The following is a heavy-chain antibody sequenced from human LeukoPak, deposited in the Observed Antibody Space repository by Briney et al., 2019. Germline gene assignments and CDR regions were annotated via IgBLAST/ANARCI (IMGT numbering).Heavy chain of an antibody. CDR3: AREDRVYVWGTSRLNAFDI. V-gene: IGHV3-33*01. Sequence: GGSLRLSCAASGFSFNSYGMHWVRQAPGKGLEWVAVIWYDGSSKYYADSVKGRFTISRDNSKSTLYLQMNSLRAEDTAVYYCAREDRVYVWGTSRLNAFDIWGQGTMVTVSS. D-gene: IGHD3-16*02. J-gene: IGHJ3*02. CDR2: IWYDGSSK. CDR1: GFSFNSYG.